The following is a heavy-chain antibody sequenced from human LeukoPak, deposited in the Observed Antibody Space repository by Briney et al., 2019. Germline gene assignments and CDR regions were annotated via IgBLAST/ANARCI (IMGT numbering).Heavy chain of an antibody. J-gene: IGHJ4*02. D-gene: IGHD6-13*01. V-gene: IGHV4-39*01. CDR2: ISYSGTT. CDR3: ARHLRGGSIWFDY. CDR1: VGSISSGSYY. Sequence: SDTLPLTCTVSVGSISSGSYYWGWVREPPGKGLEWIGSISYSGTTYYNLSLKIRVTLSVDTSKNQFSLKLSSVTAADTALYYCARHLRGGSIWFDYWGQGTLVTVSS.